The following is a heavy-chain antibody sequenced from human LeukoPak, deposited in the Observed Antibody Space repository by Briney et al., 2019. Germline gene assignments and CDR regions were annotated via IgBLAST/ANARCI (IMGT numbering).Heavy chain of an antibody. Sequence: GGSLRLSCAASGFTFSSYSMNWVRQAPGKGLEWVSSISSSSSYIYYADSVKGRFTISRDNAKNSLYLQMNSLRAEDTAVYYCARDHGYCSGGSCYGQAFDIWGQGTMVTVSS. V-gene: IGHV3-21*01. CDR3: ARDHGYCSGGSCYGQAFDI. CDR2: ISSSSSYI. J-gene: IGHJ3*02. CDR1: GFTFSSYS. D-gene: IGHD2-15*01.